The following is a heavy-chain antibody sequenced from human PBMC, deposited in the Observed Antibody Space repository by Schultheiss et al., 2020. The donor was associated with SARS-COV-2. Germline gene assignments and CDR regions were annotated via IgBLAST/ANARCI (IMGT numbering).Heavy chain of an antibody. CDR2: IWYDGSNK. J-gene: IGHJ4*02. CDR3: AREASLSGIVVVIDY. CDR1: GFTFSSYG. D-gene: IGHD3-22*01. Sequence: GGSLRLSCAASGFTFSSYGMHWVRQAPGKGLEWVAVIWYDGSNKYYADSVKGRFTISRDNSKNTLYLQMNSLRAEDTAVYYCAREASLSGIVVVIDYWGQGTLVTVSS. V-gene: IGHV3-33*01.